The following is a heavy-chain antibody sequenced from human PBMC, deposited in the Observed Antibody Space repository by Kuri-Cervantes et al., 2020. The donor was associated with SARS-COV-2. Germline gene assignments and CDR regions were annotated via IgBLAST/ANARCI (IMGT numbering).Heavy chain of an antibody. Sequence: GGSLRLSCAASGFTCDDDGMSWVLQAPVKGLEWVSRINWNGGSTGYADSVKGRFTISRDNAKNSLYLQMNNLRAEDTALYFCARDPTGVAGVGRFFDYWGQGALVTVSS. CDR1: GFTCDDDG. CDR3: ARDPTGVAGVGRFFDY. D-gene: IGHD6-19*01. V-gene: IGHV3-20*04. CDR2: INWNGGST. J-gene: IGHJ4*02.